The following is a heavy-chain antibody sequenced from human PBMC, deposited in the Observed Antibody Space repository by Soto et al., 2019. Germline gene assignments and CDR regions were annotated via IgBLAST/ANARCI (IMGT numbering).Heavy chain of an antibody. D-gene: IGHD1-1*01. CDR2: ISAYNGNT. CDR3: ARFATTGYYYYYMDV. V-gene: IGHV1-18*04. J-gene: IGHJ6*03. Sequence: ASVKVSCKASGYTFTSYGISWVRQAPGQGLEWMGWISAYNGNTNYAQKLQGRVTMTTDTSTSTACMELRSLRSDDTAVYYCARFATTGYYYYYMDVWGKGTTVTVSS. CDR1: GYTFTSYG.